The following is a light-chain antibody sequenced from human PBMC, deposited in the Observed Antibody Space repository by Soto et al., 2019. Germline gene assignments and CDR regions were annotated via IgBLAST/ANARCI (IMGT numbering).Light chain of an antibody. V-gene: IGKV1-9*01. CDR3: QQLNSYVT. CDR1: QGISSY. J-gene: IGKJ5*01. Sequence: DIQLTQSPSFLSASVGDRVTITCRASQGISSYLAWYQQKPGKAPKLLIYAASTLQSGVPSRFSGSGSGTEFTLTISSLQPEDFATYYCQQLNSYVTFGQGTRLEMK. CDR2: AAS.